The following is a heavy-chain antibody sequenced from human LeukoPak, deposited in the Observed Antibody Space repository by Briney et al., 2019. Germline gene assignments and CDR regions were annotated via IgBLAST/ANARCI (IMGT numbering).Heavy chain of an antibody. CDR3: ARDLRKNSYFDY. D-gene: IGHD1-7*01. CDR1: GFTFSTYA. J-gene: IGHJ4*02. Sequence: GGSLRLSCAASGFTFSTYAMHWVRQAPGKGLEWVAIIYFDGNTIYYADSVKGRFTISRDNSKNTLYLQVNGLRAEDTAVYYCARDLRKNSYFDYWGQGTLVTVSS. CDR2: IYFDGNTI. V-gene: IGHV3-33*08.